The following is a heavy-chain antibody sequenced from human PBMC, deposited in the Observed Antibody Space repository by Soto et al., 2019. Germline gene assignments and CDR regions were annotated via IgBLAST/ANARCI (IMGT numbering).Heavy chain of an antibody. CDR2: ISGSGDNT. J-gene: IGHJ4*02. D-gene: IGHD3-3*01. CDR3: AKNIGDFWSGFDY. V-gene: IGHV3-23*01. Sequence: GGSLRLSCVASGFTFSSYAMSWVRQAPGKGLEWVSTISGSGDNTYYADSVKGRFTISRDNSKNTLYLQMNSLRAEDTAVYYCAKNIGDFWSGFDYWGQGTLVTVSS. CDR1: GFTFSSYA.